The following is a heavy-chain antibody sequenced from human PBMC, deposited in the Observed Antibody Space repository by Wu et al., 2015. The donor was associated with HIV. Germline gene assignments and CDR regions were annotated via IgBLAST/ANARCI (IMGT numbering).Heavy chain of an antibody. CDR1: GYSFTGFS. Sequence: LVQSGPEAKRPGASVKVSCKASGYSFTGFSLHWVRLAPGQGLEWIGRIDPSSGGTNYAQKFQGRVTMTRDTSITTAYMDLSRLTSDDTAVYYCARDGDYCSEVNCNFRWFDPWGQGTPITVSS. CDR3: ARDGDYCSEVNCNFRWFDP. D-gene: IGHD2-15*01. J-gene: IGHJ5*02. V-gene: IGHV1-2*02. CDR2: IDPSSGGT.